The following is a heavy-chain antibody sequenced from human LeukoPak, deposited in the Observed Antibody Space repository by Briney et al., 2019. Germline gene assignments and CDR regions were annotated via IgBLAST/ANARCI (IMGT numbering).Heavy chain of an antibody. CDR1: DGSISGGGYS. J-gene: IGHJ4*02. CDR3: ARVMAAAYFDS. V-gene: IGHV4-30-4*07. Sequence: PSETLSLTCAVSDGSISGGGYSWSWIRQPPGKGLEWIGYVYYSGSSYHNPSLESRVTISVDTSKNQFSLKLRSVTAADTAVYYCARVMAAAYFDSWGQGTLVTVSS. CDR2: VYYSGSS. D-gene: IGHD6-13*01.